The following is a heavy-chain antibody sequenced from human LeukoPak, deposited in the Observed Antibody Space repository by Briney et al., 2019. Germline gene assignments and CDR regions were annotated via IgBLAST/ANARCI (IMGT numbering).Heavy chain of an antibody. CDR1: GGSFSGYY. CDR2: INHSGST. CDR3: ARGGVVVPAATAMDV. V-gene: IGHV4-34*01. D-gene: IGHD2-2*01. J-gene: IGHJ6*04. Sequence: SGTLSLTCAVYGGSFSGYYWSWIRQTPGKGLEWIGEINHSGSTNYNPSLKSRVTISVDTSKNQFSLKLSSVTAADTAVYYCARGGVVVPAATAMDVWGKGTTVTVSS.